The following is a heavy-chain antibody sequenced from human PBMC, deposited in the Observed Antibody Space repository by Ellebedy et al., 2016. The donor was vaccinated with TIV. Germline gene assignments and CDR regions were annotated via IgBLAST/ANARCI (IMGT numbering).Heavy chain of an antibody. V-gene: IGHV3-9*01. Sequence: GGSLRLXXAASGFTFDDYAMHWVRQAPGKGLEWVSGISWNSGSIGYADSVKGRFTISRDNAKNSLYLQMNSLRAEDTAVYYCARDRVGVGITMIVLDWYFDLWGRGTLVTVSS. J-gene: IGHJ2*01. D-gene: IGHD3-22*01. CDR1: GFTFDDYA. CDR3: ARDRVGVGITMIVLDWYFDL. CDR2: ISWNSGSI.